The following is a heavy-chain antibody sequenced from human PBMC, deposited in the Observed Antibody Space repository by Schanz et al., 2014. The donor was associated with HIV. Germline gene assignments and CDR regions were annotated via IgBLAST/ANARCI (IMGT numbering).Heavy chain of an antibody. CDR2: ITPAGSVT. J-gene: IGHJ3*01. CDR3: RVFMGAFDV. CDR1: GFTFGTKW. D-gene: IGHD6-13*01. V-gene: IGHV3-74*01. Sequence: EVQLVESGGGLIQPGESLRLSCEASGFTFGTKWMYWVRRGPGKGLAWVAYITPAGSVTYADSVEGRFTASRDFSRNTLYLQMNSLRVEDTATYYCRVFMGAFDVWGQGTMVPVSS.